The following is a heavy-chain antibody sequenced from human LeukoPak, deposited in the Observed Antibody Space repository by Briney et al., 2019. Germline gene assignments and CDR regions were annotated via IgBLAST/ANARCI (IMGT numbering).Heavy chain of an antibody. CDR1: GFTFSDSW. CDR3: ATYTHWVAGDV. Sequence: GGSLRLSCAASGFTFSDSWMSWVRQALGKGLKWVANMNQDGSEKDYVDSVKGRFTISRDNARNSLYLQMGSLRAEDTAVYYCATYTHWVAGDVWGQGTTVTVSS. D-gene: IGHD3-16*01. J-gene: IGHJ6*02. CDR2: MNQDGSEK. V-gene: IGHV3-7*01.